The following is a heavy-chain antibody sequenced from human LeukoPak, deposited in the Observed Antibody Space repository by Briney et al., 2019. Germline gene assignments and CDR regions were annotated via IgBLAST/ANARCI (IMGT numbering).Heavy chain of an antibody. CDR1: GYTFSGYY. J-gene: IGHJ4*02. V-gene: IGHV1-2*02. CDR2: INPNSGVT. D-gene: IGHD1-7*01. CDR3: ARDEFESTNYHFDY. Sequence: ASVKVSCKASGYTFSGYYMNWLRQAPGQGPEWMGWINPNSGVTNYARKFQGRVTMTRDTSISTAYMELSRLTSDDTAVYYCARDEFESTNYHFDYWGQGTLVTVSS.